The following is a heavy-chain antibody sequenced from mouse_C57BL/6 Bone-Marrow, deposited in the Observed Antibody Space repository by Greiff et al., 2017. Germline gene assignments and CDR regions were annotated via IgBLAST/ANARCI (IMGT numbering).Heavy chain of an antibody. CDR1: GYSITSGYY. Sequence: EVQLQESGPGLVKPSQSLSLTCSVTGYSITSGYYWNWIRQFPGNNLEWMGYISYDGSNNYNPSFKNRISITPDTSKNQLFLKLNPMTTEDTATYYCATDLYDYLYAMDYWGQGTSVTVSS. D-gene: IGHD2-4*01. CDR3: ATDLYDYLYAMDY. CDR2: ISYDGSN. J-gene: IGHJ4*01. V-gene: IGHV3-6*01.